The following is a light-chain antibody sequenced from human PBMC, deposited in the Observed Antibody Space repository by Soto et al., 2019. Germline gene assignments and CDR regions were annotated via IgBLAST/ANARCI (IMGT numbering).Light chain of an antibody. J-gene: IGLJ1*01. Sequence: QSALAQPASVSGSPGQSITISCTGSSSDIGAYNYVSWFQQHPGKAPKLIISGVSNRPSGVSNRFSGSKSGTAASLTISGLQTEDEADYFCFSFTTDWTHVVXPGTKATVL. CDR2: GVS. CDR3: FSFTTDWTHV. V-gene: IGLV2-14*01. CDR1: SSDIGAYNY.